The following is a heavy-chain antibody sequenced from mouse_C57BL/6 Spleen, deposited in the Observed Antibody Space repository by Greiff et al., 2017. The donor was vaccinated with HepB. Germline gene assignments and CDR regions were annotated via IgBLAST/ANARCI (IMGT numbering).Heavy chain of an antibody. CDR2: IDPSDSET. Sequence: QVQLQQPGAELVRPGSSVKLSCKASGYTFTSYWMHWVKQRPIQGLEWIGNIDPSDSETHYNQKFKDKATLTVDKSSSTAYMQLSSLTSEDSAVYYCASIYDYDYAMDYWGQGTSVTVSS. CDR1: GYTFTSYW. CDR3: ASIYDYDYAMDY. V-gene: IGHV1-52*01. D-gene: IGHD2-4*01. J-gene: IGHJ4*01.